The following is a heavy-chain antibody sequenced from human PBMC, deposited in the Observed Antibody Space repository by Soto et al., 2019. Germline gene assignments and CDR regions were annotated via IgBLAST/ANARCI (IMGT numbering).Heavy chain of an antibody. CDR1: GGSISSYY. V-gene: IGHV4-59*01. D-gene: IGHD6-13*01. CDR3: AGINTYSISWSTGYYYFDMDV. J-gene: IGHJ6*02. Sequence: SGTLSLTCTVSGGSISSYYWSWIRQPPGKGLEWIGYIYYSGSTNYNPSLKSRVTISVDTSKNQFSLKLNSVTAADTAVYYCAGINTYSISWSTGYYYFDMDVWGQGTTVTVSS. CDR2: IYYSGST.